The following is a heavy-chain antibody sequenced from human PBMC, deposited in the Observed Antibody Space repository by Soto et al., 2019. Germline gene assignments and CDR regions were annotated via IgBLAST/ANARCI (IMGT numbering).Heavy chain of an antibody. CDR2: MNPNSGNT. Sequence: QVQLVQSGAEVKKPGASVKVSCKASGYTFTSYDINRVRQATAQGLEWMGWMNPNSGNTGSAQKIQGRVTMTRNTSIRTAYMELSSLRSEDTAVYYCARSLFRYGPSAPTDYWGQGTLVTVSS. J-gene: IGHJ4*02. V-gene: IGHV1-8*01. CDR1: GYTFTSYD. D-gene: IGHD5-18*01. CDR3: ARSLFRYGPSAPTDY.